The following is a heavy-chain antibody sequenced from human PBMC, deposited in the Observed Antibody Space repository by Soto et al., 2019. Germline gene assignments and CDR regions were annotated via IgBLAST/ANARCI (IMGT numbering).Heavy chain of an antibody. J-gene: IGHJ6*02. V-gene: IGHV4-34*01. D-gene: IGHD6-19*01. CDR1: GGSFSNYY. CDR2: INHNGST. Sequence: QVQLQQWGAGLLKPSETLSLACAIYGGSFSNYYWNWIRQPPGKGLEWMGKINHNGSTNYSPSLKSRLTISVDTSKNQFSLKLISVTAADTADYFCGRGRGYSNAWGSYYSGMDVWGQGTTVTVSS. CDR3: GRGRGYSNAWGSYYSGMDV.